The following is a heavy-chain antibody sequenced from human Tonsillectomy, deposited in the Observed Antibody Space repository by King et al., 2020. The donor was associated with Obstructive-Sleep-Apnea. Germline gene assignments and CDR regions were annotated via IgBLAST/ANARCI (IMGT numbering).Heavy chain of an antibody. J-gene: IGHJ5*02. V-gene: IGHV4-4*02. D-gene: IGHD2-2*01. CDR1: GSSISSTDW. Sequence: QLQESGPGLVKPSGTLSLTCAVSGSSISSTDWWSWVSQSPGKWLEWIGEIYHSGSTNYNPSLKSRVTISVDKSKNQISLKLSSVTAADTAVYYCARRRIVVVPSALNWFDPWGQGTQVTVSS. CDR3: ARRRIVVVPSALNWFDP. CDR2: IYHSGST.